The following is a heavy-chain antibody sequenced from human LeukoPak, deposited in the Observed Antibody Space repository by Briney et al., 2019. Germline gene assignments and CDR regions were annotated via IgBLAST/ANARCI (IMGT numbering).Heavy chain of an antibody. V-gene: IGHV1-2*02. CDR2: INPNSVDT. Sequence: ASVKVSCAASGYTFTGYFMHWVRQAPGQGLEWMGWINPNSVDTHYAQKFRGRVTMTRDTSISTAYMELSRLRSDDTAVYYCASSIVYCSSTSCYFNWGQGTLVTVSS. CDR1: GYTFTGYF. D-gene: IGHD2-2*01. CDR3: ASSIVYCSSTSCYFN. J-gene: IGHJ4*02.